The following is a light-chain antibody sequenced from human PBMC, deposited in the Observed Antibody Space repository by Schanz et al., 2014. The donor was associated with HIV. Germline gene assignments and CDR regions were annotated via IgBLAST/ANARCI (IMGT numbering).Light chain of an antibody. Sequence: DTQMTQSPSSLSASVGDRVTITCRASQSISSFLNWYQQKPGKAPKVLIYAASTLQSGVPSRFSGSGSGTDFNLTISSLQTEDFATYYCLQSYGTLTFGQGTRLDIK. V-gene: IGKV1-39*01. J-gene: IGKJ5*01. CDR3: LQSYGTLT. CDR2: AAS. CDR1: QSISSF.